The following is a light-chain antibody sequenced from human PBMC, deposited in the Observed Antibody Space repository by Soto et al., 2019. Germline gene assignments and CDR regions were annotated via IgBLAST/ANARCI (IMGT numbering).Light chain of an antibody. J-gene: IGKJ4*01. Sequence: DIQMTQSPSSLSASVGDRVTITCRASQYIGDFLNWYQQTPGKAPKLLIFGASNLHIGVPSRFSGSGSGTEFTLTINNLQREDFGTYYCQQTYSNFVSFGGGTKVDI. V-gene: IGKV1-39*01. CDR1: QYIGDF. CDR2: GAS. CDR3: QQTYSNFVS.